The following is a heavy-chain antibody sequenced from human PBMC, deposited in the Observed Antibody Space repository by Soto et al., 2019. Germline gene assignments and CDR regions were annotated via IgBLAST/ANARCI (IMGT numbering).Heavy chain of an antibody. CDR3: ARRYGGAFDI. Sequence: QVQLQESGPGLMKPSETLSLTCTVSGGSISSYYWSWIRQPPGKGLQWIGYICYSGSTNYNPSLKMRVTISVYPSKNQFSLKLSSVTAADTAVYYCARRYGGAFDIWGLWTMVTVSS. D-gene: IGHD4-17*01. CDR1: GGSISSYY. V-gene: IGHV4-59*08. CDR2: ICYSGST. J-gene: IGHJ3*02.